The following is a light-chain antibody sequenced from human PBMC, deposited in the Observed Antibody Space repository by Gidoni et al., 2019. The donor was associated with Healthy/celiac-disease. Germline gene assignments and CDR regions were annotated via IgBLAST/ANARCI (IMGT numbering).Light chain of an antibody. CDR1: QTVSSY. J-gene: IGKJ1*01. V-gene: IGKV3-11*01. Sequence: VLSQSPATLSLCPGERATLSFRPSQTVSSYLAWYQQKPGQAPRLLIYDASNRATGFPARFSGSGSETDFTLTISSLGPEDFAVYSCQQRSNWPPTFGQGTKVEIK. CDR2: DAS. CDR3: QQRSNWPPT.